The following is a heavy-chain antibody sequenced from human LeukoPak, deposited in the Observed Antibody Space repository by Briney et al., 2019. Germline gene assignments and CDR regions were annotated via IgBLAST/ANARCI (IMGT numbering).Heavy chain of an antibody. J-gene: IGHJ6*03. V-gene: IGHV3-7*01. CDR1: GFTFSSYW. CDR3: ARIGRTYNYYMDV. D-gene: IGHD1-14*01. CDR2: IKQDGSET. Sequence: GGSLRLSCAASGFTFSSYWMSWVRQAPGKGLEWVANIKQDGSETYYVDSMKGRFTISRDNDKNSLYLQMNSLRAEDTAVYYCARIGRTYNYYMDVWGKGTTVAVSS.